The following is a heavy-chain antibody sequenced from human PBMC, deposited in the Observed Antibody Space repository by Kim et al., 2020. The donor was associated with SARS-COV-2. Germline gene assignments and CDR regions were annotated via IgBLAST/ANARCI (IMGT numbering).Heavy chain of an antibody. D-gene: IGHD3-10*01. CDR1: GFTFSSYG. J-gene: IGHJ3*02. CDR2: IWYDGSNK. Sequence: GGSLRLSCAASGFTFSSYGMHWVRQAPGKGLEWVAVIWYDGSNKYYADSVKGRFTISRDNSKNTLYLQMNSLRAEDTAVYYCAKDPYGSGNLDAFDIWGQGTMVTVYS. CDR3: AKDPYGSGNLDAFDI. V-gene: IGHV3-33*06.